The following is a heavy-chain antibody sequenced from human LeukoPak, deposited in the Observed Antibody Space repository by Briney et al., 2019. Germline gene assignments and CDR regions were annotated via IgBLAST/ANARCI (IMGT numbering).Heavy chain of an antibody. J-gene: IGHJ4*02. V-gene: IGHV3-23*01. CDR2: ISGSGGST. Sequence: GGSLRLSCAASGFTFSSYAMSWVRQAPGKGLEWVSAISGSGGSTYYADSVRRRFTISRDNSKNTLYLQMNSLRAEDTAVYYCAKDSVGLKIVSVANFDYWGQGTLVTVSS. D-gene: IGHD2-15*01. CDR3: AKDSVGLKIVSVANFDY. CDR1: GFTFSSYA.